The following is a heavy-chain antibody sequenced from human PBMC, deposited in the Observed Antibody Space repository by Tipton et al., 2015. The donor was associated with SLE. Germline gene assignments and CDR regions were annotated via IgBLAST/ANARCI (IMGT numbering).Heavy chain of an antibody. Sequence: TLSLTCTVSGYSISPYYWSWIRQTPGKGLEWIGSIFHIGNTYYNPSLKSRVTISVDRSKNQFSLKVSSVTAADTAVYYCARDYKVTNPDQENFQYWGQGTLVTVSS. D-gene: IGHD4-17*01. CDR3: ARDYKVTNPDQENFQY. V-gene: IGHV4-38-2*02. CDR1: GYSISPYY. CDR2: IFHIGNT. J-gene: IGHJ1*01.